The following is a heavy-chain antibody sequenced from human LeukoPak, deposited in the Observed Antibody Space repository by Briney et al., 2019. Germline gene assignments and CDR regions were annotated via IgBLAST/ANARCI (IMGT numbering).Heavy chain of an antibody. J-gene: IGHJ4*02. V-gene: IGHV4-59*01. CDR1: GGSISSYY. D-gene: IGHD3-10*01. Sequence: ETLSLTCTVSGGSISSYYWSWIRQPPGKGPEWIGYIYYSGSTNYNPSLKSRVTISVDTSKNQFSLKLSSVTAADTAVYYCARAKVRGVTYAPFDYWGQGTLVTVSS. CDR2: IYYSGST. CDR3: ARAKVRGVTYAPFDY.